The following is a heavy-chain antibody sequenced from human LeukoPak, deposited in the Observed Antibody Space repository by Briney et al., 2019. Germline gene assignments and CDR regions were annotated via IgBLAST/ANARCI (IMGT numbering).Heavy chain of an antibody. Sequence: ASVKVSCKASGGTFSSYAISWVRQAPGQGLEWMGGIIPIFGTANYAQKFQGRVTITADKSTSTAYMELSSLRSEDTAVYYCARGGNSGLPWWHYFDYWGQGTLVTVSS. CDR2: IIPIFGTA. CDR1: GGTFSSYA. CDR3: ARGGNSGLPWWHYFDY. V-gene: IGHV1-69*06. D-gene: IGHD4-23*01. J-gene: IGHJ4*02.